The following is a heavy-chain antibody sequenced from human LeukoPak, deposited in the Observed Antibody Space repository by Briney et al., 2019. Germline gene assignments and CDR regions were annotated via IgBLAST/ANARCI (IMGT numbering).Heavy chain of an antibody. V-gene: IGHV1-18*01. CDR3: ARDHVVVVAVVYYYYYGMDV. D-gene: IGHD2-15*01. J-gene: IGHJ6*02. Sequence: GASVKVSCKASGYTFTSYGISWVRQAPGQGLERMGWISAYNGNTNYAQKLQGRVTMTTDTSTSTAYMELRSLRSDDTAVYYCARDHVVVVAVVYYYYYGMDVWGQGTTVTVSS. CDR1: GYTFTSYG. CDR2: ISAYNGNT.